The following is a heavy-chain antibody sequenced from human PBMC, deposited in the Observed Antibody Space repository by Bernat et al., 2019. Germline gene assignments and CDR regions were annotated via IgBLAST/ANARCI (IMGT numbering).Heavy chain of an antibody. CDR2: IYYSGST. J-gene: IGHJ6*02. Sequence: QPQLQESGPGLVKPSETLSLTCTVSGGSISSSSYYWGWIRQPPGKGLEWIGSIYYSGSTYYNPSLKSRVTISVDTSKNQFSLKLSSVTAADAAVYYCARDQVPAAIPDYYYYGMDVWGQGTTVTVSS. V-gene: IGHV4-39*02. CDR1: GGSISSSSYY. D-gene: IGHD2-2*02. CDR3: ARDQVPAAIPDYYYYGMDV.